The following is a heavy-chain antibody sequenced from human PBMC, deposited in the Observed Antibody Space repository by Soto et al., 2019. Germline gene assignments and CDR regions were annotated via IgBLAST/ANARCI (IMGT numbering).Heavy chain of an antibody. Sequence: GGSLRLSCAASGFTFSSYAMSWVRQAPGKGLEWVSAISGSGGSTYYADSVKGRFTISRDNSKNTLYLQMNSLRAEDTAVYYCASRLAAAGTTLYYFDYWGQGTLVTVSS. CDR3: ASRLAAAGTTLYYFDY. J-gene: IGHJ4*02. D-gene: IGHD6-13*01. CDR1: GFTFSSYA. V-gene: IGHV3-23*01. CDR2: ISGSGGST.